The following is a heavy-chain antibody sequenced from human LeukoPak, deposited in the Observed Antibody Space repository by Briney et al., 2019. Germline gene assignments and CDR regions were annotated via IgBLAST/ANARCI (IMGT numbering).Heavy chain of an antibody. J-gene: IGHJ4*02. CDR2: ISGDGVTT. Sequence: PGGSLRLSCAASGFPFSGYGMHWVRQAPGKGLEYVSGISGDGVTTYYANPVKGRFTISRDNSKNTLYLQMGSLRPEDMAVYYCARDRYSGYDSPFDYWGQGTLVTVSS. CDR3: ARDRYSGYDSPFDY. V-gene: IGHV3-64*01. CDR1: GFPFSGYG. D-gene: IGHD5-12*01.